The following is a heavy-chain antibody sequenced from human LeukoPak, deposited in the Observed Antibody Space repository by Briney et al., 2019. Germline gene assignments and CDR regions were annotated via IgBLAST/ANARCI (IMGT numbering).Heavy chain of an antibody. J-gene: IGHJ5*02. CDR2: IYYSGST. CDR1: GGSISSYY. D-gene: IGHD6-19*01. Sequence: PSETLSLTCTVSGGSISSYYWSWIRQPPGEGLEWIGYIYYSGSTNYNPSLKSRVTISVDTSKSQFSLKLSSVTAADTAVYYCATSSSGWYRGWFDPWGQGTLVTVSS. V-gene: IGHV4-59*01. CDR3: ATSSSGWYRGWFDP.